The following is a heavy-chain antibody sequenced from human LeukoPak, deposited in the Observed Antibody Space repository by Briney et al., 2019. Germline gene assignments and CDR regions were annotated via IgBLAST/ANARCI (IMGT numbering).Heavy chain of an antibody. Sequence: GGSLRLSCAASGFTFSSYAMHWVRQAPGKGLEWVAVISYDGSNKYYADSVKGRFTISRDNSKNTLYLQMNSLRAEDTAVYYCARDIRSHFTVVTGMDLWGRGTLVTVSS. J-gene: IGHJ2*01. D-gene: IGHD4-23*01. V-gene: IGHV3-30*04. CDR2: ISYDGSNK. CDR1: GFTFSSYA. CDR3: ARDIRSHFTVVTGMDL.